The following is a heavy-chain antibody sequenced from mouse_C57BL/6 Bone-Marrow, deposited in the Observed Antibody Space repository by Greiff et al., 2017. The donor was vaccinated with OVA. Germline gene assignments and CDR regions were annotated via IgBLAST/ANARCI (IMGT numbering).Heavy chain of an antibody. Sequence: VQLKESGGGLVKPGGSLKLSCAASGFTFSSYAMSWVRQTPEKRLEWVATISDGGSYTYYPDNVKGRFTISRDNAKNNLYLQMSHLKSEDTAMYYCAREYDGYYPYWGQGTLVTVSA. V-gene: IGHV5-4*01. J-gene: IGHJ3*01. CDR1: GFTFSSYA. CDR3: AREYDGYYPY. D-gene: IGHD2-3*01. CDR2: ISDGGSYT.